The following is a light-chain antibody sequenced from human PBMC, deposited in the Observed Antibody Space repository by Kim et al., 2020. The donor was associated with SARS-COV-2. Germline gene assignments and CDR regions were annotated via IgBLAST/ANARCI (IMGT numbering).Light chain of an antibody. Sequence: ATITCKSSQSVLFSSNNKNYLAWYQHRPGQPPKLLIYWASTRESGVPVRFSGSGSGTDFTLTISSLQAEDVAVYYCQQYYATPWTFGQGTKVEIK. V-gene: IGKV4-1*01. CDR3: QQYYATPWT. CDR2: WAS. J-gene: IGKJ1*01. CDR1: QSVLFSSNNKNY.